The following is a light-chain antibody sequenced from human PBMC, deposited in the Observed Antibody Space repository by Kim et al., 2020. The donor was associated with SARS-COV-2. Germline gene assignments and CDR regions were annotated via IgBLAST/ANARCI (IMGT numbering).Light chain of an antibody. Sequence: SPREIAILSCRASQSVSSSYLAWYQQKPGQAPRLRIYGASSRATGILDRFSGSGSGTDFTLTISRLEPEDFAVYYCQQYGSSLMYTFGQGTKLEI. V-gene: IGKV3-20*01. CDR2: GAS. CDR3: QQYGSSLMYT. J-gene: IGKJ2*01. CDR1: QSVSSSY.